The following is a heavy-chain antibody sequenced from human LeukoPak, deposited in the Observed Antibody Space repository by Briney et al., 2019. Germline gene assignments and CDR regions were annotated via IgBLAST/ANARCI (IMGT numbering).Heavy chain of an antibody. CDR3: ARDGTYGDYNYYYGLDV. CDR1: GFTFSSYG. V-gene: IGHV3-48*02. D-gene: IGHD4-17*01. CDR2: ISGSSSTM. Sequence: GGSLRLSCAASGFTFSSYGMNWVRQAPGKGLEWVSYISGSSSTMYYADSVKGRFTISRDNAKNSLYLQMNSLRDEDTAVYYCARDGTYGDYNYYYGLDVWGQGTPVTVSS. J-gene: IGHJ6*02.